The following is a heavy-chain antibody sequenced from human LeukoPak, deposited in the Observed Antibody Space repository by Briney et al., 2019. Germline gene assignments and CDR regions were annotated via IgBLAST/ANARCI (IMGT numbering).Heavy chain of an antibody. D-gene: IGHD2-15*01. CDR2: ISSTSGAV. Sequence: PGGSLRLSCAASGFTVSNNYMNWVRQAPGKGLEWISHISSTSGAVYYADSVKGRFTISRDNAKNSLYLQMSSLRNEDTAIYYCAQKGGTDHWGQGTLVTVSS. V-gene: IGHV3-48*02. CDR1: GFTVSNNY. CDR3: AQKGGTDH. J-gene: IGHJ4*02.